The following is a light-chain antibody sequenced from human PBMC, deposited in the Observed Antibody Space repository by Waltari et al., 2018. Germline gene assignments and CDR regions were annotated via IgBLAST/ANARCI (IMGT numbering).Light chain of an antibody. J-gene: IGKJ1*01. V-gene: IGKV1-27*01. CDR2: GAS. CDR1: QYISNS. CDR3: QKYNTARRT. Sequence: DTQMTQSPSSLSASVGDRVTITCRSSQYISNSLAWFQQTPGKIPNLLVYGASTLQSGVPSRFSGSGSGTAFTLTISSLQPEDVATYYCQKYNTARRTFGQGTKVEI.